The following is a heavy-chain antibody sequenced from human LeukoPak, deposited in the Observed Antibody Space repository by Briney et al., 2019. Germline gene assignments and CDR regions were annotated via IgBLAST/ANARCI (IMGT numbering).Heavy chain of an antibody. J-gene: IGHJ3*02. CDR1: GYTFTSYG. CDR3: ARDLGHYDFYAAFDI. Sequence: ASVKVSCKASGYTFTSYGISWVRQAPGQGLEWMGWISAYNGNTNYAQKLQGRVTMTTDTSTSTVYMELSSLRSEDTAVYYCARDLGHYDFYAAFDIWGQGTMVTVSS. V-gene: IGHV1-18*01. D-gene: IGHD3-3*01. CDR2: ISAYNGNT.